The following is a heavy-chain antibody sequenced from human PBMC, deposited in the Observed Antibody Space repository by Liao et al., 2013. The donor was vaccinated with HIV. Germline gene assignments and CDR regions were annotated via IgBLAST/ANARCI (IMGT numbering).Heavy chain of an antibody. V-gene: IGHV4-39*07. J-gene: IGHJ6*03. Sequence: QLQLQESGPGLVKPSETLSLTCTVSGGSISNSAYYWGWIRQPPGKGLEWIGSVFYSGSTYSNPSLKSRVTISVDTSKNQFFLRLRSVTAADTAVYYCARTPPGYTSGPKYSFSYYYMDLWGNGTTVTVSS. CDR3: ARTPPGYTSGPKYSFSYYYMDL. CDR2: VFYSGST. CDR1: GGSISNSAYY. D-gene: IGHD5-18*01.